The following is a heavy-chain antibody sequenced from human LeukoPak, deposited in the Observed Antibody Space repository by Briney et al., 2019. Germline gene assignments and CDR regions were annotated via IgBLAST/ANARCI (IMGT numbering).Heavy chain of an antibody. CDR3: ARGRVAVAALDY. J-gene: IGHJ4*02. D-gene: IGHD6-19*01. CDR2: ISAYNGNT. Sequence: ASVKVSCKASGYTFTSYYMHWVRQAPGQGLEWMGWISAYNGNTNYAQKLQGRVTMTTDTSTSTAYMELRSLRSDDTAVYYCARGRVAVAALDYWGQGTLVTVSS. CDR1: GYTFTSYY. V-gene: IGHV1-18*04.